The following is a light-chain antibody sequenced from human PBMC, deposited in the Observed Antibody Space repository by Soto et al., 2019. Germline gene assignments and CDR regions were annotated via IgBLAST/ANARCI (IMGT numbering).Light chain of an antibody. CDR2: GAS. V-gene: IGKV3-15*01. J-gene: IGKJ1*01. CDR3: QQYNNWPCT. CDR1: QSISDT. Sequence: EIVMTQSPATLSVSPGGRATLSCRASQSISDTLAWYQQKPGQAPRLLIHGASTRAPGFPARFSGSGSGTDVPRTISILQSEDFAVYYCQQYNNWPCTFGQGTKVEIK.